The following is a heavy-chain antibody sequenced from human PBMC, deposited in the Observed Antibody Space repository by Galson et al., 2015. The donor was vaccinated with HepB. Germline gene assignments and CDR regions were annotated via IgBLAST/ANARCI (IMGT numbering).Heavy chain of an antibody. D-gene: IGHD2/OR15-2a*01. J-gene: IGHJ6*02. V-gene: IGHV3-23*01. CDR3: AKDLSLSLHYGMDV. CDR1: GFTFSSYA. Sequence: LRLSCAASGFTFSSYAMSWVRQAPGKGLEWVSAISGSGGSTYYADSVKGRFTISRDNSKNTLYLQMNSLRAEDTAVYYCAKDLSLSLHYGMDVWGQGTTVTVSS. CDR2: ISGSGGST.